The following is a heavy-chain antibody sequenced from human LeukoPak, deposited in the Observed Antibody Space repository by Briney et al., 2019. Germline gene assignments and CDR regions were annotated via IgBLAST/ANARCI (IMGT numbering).Heavy chain of an antibody. J-gene: IGHJ4*02. CDR1: GFTFSTYW. Sequence: TGGSLRLSCAASGFTFSTYWMHWVRQAPGKGLEWVANIMHDGSEKYSVNSVKGRFTISRDNSKNTLYLQLNSLRAEDTAVYYCATASGTYTSTYWGQGTLVTVSS. CDR3: ATASGTYTSTY. D-gene: IGHD1-26*01. CDR2: IMHDGSEK. V-gene: IGHV3-7*01.